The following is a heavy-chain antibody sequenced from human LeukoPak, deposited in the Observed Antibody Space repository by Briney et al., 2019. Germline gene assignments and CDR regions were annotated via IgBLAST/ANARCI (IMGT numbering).Heavy chain of an antibody. J-gene: IGHJ4*02. CDR3: ATRMLIAAAASYYFDY. D-gene: IGHD6-13*01. V-gene: IGHV1-24*01. CDR2: FDPEDGET. CDR1: GGTFSSYA. Sequence: ASVKVSCKASGGTFSSYAISWVRQAPGQGLEWMGGFDPEDGETIYAQKFQGRVTMTEDTSTDTAYMELSSLRSEDTAVYYCATRMLIAAAASYYFDYWGQGTLVTVSS.